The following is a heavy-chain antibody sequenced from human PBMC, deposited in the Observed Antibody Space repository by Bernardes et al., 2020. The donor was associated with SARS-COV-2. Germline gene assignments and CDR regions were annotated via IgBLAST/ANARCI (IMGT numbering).Heavy chain of an antibody. J-gene: IGHJ4*02. V-gene: IGHV4-4*02. CDR1: GASVSSYSC. CDR3: ARGGNWLFDY. CDR2: ISQRGSL. D-gene: IGHD3-22*01. Sequence: SETLSLTCSVYGASVSSYSCWNWVRQSPGKGLEWIGEISQRGSLNYNPSLKSRVTFSWDKSKNQFSLMLTSVTAADTAVYYCARGGNWLFDYWGQGVLVTVSS.